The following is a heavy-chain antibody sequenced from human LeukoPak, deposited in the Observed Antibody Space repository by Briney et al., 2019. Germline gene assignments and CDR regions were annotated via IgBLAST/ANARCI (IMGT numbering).Heavy chain of an antibody. CDR1: GGSVSSGSYY. V-gene: IGHV4-39*07. D-gene: IGHD6-19*01. J-gene: IGHJ6*02. Sequence: SETLSLTCTVSGGSVSSGSYYWSWIRQPPGKGLEWIGEINHSGSTNYNPSLKSRVTISVDTSKNQFSLKLSSVTAADTAVYYCARVAQPSVAGGWYYYYGMDVWGQGTTVTVPS. CDR3: ARVAQPSVAGGWYYYYGMDV. CDR2: INHSGST.